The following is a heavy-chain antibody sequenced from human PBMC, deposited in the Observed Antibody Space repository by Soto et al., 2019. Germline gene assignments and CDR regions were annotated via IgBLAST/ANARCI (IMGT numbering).Heavy chain of an antibody. CDR2: IFYSGST. D-gene: IGHD2-15*01. V-gene: IGHV4-31*03. J-gene: IGHJ6*04. CDR3: ARVLYCGKSPPYYYGMYV. CDR1: GGSVSSGDYY. Sequence: SETLSLTCTISGGSVSSGDYYWSWIRQHPGKGLEWIGYIFYSGSTYDNPSLKSRVIISVDTSKNQFSLKLNSVTAADTAVYYCARVLYCGKSPPYYYGMYVWGKGTTVPVSS.